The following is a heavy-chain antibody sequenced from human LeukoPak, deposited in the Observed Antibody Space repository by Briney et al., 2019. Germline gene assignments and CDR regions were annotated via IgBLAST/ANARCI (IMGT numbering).Heavy chain of an antibody. CDR3: ALNWGLGGIDY. CDR1: GYTFTSYG. Sequence: ASVKVSYKASGYTFTSYGISWVRRAPGQGLEWMGWISAYNGNTNYAQKLQGRVTMTTDTSTSTAYMELRSLRSEDTAVYYCALNWGLGGIDYWGQGTLVTVSS. J-gene: IGHJ4*02. D-gene: IGHD7-27*01. V-gene: IGHV1-18*01. CDR2: ISAYNGNT.